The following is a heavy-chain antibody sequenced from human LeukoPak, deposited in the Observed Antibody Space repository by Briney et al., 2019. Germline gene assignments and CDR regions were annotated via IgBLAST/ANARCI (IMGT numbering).Heavy chain of an antibody. CDR3: AREGRYFDWLLYDY. D-gene: IGHD3-9*01. CDR2: IYSGASR. J-gene: IGHJ4*02. Sequence: EGSLRPSGAASGLTVSINTMSWVRQAPGKGLEWVSVIYSGASRYYADCVMGRFTISRDNSKNPLYLQMNSLRAEDTAVYYCAREGRYFDWLLYDYWGQGTLVTVSS. CDR1: GLTVSINT. V-gene: IGHV3-66*01.